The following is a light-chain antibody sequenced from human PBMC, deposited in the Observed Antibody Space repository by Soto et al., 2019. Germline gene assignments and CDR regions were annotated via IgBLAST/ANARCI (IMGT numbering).Light chain of an antibody. Sequence: QSVLTQPASVSGSPGQSIAISCTGTGSDVGGYNYVSWYQQHPGKAPKLILCDVSNRPSGVSDRFSGSKSGNTASLTISGLQTEDEADYYCSSYTTSSTYVFGTGTKLTVL. CDR2: DVS. J-gene: IGLJ1*01. CDR3: SSYTTSSTYV. CDR1: GSDVGGYNY. V-gene: IGLV2-14*01.